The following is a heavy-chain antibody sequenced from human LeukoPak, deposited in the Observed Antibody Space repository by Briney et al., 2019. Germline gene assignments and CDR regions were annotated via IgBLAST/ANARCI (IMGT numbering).Heavy chain of an antibody. Sequence: SETLSLTCTVSGGSISSGSYYWSWIRQPAGRGLEWIGRIYTSGSTNYNPSLKSRVTISVGTSKNQFSLKLSSVTAADTAVYYCAREGPITIFGVAIGDWGEGTLVTVSS. CDR3: AREGPITIFGVAIGD. CDR1: GGSISSGSYY. D-gene: IGHD3-3*01. CDR2: IYTSGST. J-gene: IGHJ4*02. V-gene: IGHV4-61*02.